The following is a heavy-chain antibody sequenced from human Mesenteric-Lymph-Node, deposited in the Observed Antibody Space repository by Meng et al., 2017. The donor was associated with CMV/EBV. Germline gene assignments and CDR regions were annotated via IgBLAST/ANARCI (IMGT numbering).Heavy chain of an antibody. J-gene: IGHJ3*02. CDR2: ISSSGAYI. CDR1: GFTFSSYN. CDR3: ARAKVGGQSQVHPDAFDI. V-gene: IGHV3-21*01. D-gene: IGHD2-2*01. Sequence: GGSLRLSCVASGFTFSSYNMNWVRQAPGKGLEWVSCISSSGAYIYSTDSLKGRFTISRDNAKNSLYLQMNSLRPEDTAAYFCARAKVGGQSQVHPDAFDIWGQGTMVTVSS.